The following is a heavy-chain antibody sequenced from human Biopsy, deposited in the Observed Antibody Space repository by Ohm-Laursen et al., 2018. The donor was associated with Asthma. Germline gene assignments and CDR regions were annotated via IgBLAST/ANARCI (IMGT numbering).Heavy chain of an antibody. CDR1: GFSFDDCA. J-gene: IGHJ4*01. CDR2: ISWNSGNI. V-gene: IGHV3-9*01. D-gene: IGHD3-22*01. CDR3: AKSADYYDSTDYLDF. Sequence: SLRLSCTASGFSFDDCAMHWVRQAPGKGLEWVSSISWNSGNIDYADSVKGRFTISRDNAKNSLYLQMQSLRPEDTAFYYCAKSADYYDSTDYLDFWGRGTLVTVSS.